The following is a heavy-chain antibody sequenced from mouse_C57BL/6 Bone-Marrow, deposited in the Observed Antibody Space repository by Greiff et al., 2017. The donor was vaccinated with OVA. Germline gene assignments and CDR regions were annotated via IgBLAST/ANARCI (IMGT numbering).Heavy chain of an antibody. J-gene: IGHJ2*01. V-gene: IGHV3-6*01. CDR1: GYSITSGYY. CDR3: AREGRLRRYFDY. CDR2: ISYDGSN. Sequence: EVQLQQSGPGLVKPSQSLSLTCSVTGYSITSGYYWNWIRQFPGNKLEWMGYISYDGSNNYNPSLKNRISITRDTSKNQFFLKLNSVTTEDTATYYCAREGRLRRYFDYWGQGTTLTVSS. D-gene: IGHD2-4*01.